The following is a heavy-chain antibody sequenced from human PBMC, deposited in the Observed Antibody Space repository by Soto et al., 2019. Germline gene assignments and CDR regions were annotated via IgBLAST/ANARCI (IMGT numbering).Heavy chain of an antibody. CDR1: GYSFTSYD. J-gene: IGHJ4*02. Sequence: QVQLVQSGAEVRKPGALVKVSCKTSGYSFTSYDINWVRQATGQGLEWMGWMNPNSGNTGYSRKFQGRVTMTRNTSISTAYMELSSLRSEDTAVYYCAKNLRRDAYNSFDYWGQGTLVTVPS. CDR3: AKNLRRDAYNSFDY. V-gene: IGHV1-8*01. D-gene: IGHD3-16*01. CDR2: MNPNSGNT.